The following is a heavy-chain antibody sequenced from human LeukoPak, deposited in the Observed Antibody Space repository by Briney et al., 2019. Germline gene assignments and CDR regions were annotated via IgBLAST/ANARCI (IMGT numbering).Heavy chain of an antibody. CDR1: GFTFSSYW. CDR3: ARASPITMVRGVSYMDV. V-gene: IGHV3-7*01. J-gene: IGHJ6*03. Sequence: GGSLRLSCAASGFTFSSYWMSWVSQAPGKRLEWVANIKQDGSEKYYVDSVKGRFTISRDNAKNSLYLQVNSLRAEDTAVYYCARASPITMVRGVSYMDVWGKGTTVTVSS. D-gene: IGHD3-10*01. CDR2: IKQDGSEK.